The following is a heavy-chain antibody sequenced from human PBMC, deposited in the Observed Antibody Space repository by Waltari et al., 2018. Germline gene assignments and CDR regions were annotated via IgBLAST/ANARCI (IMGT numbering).Heavy chain of an antibody. CDR1: GFTFSSYA. CDR2: FIYSGGST. V-gene: IGHV3-23*03. D-gene: IGHD2-8*01. J-gene: IGHJ6*03. Sequence: EVQLLESGGGLVQPGGSLRLSCAASGFTFSSYAMSWVRQAPGKGLGWVSFIYSGGSTYYADSVKGRFTISRDNSKNTLYLQMNSLRAEDTAVYYCAKGPTKGYYYYMDVWGKGTTVTVSS. CDR3: AKGPTKGYYYYMDV.